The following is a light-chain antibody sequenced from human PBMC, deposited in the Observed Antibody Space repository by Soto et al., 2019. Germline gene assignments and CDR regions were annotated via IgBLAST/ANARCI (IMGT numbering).Light chain of an antibody. Sequence: DIQMTQSPASLSASVGDRLTITCRASQSINTYLNWYQQKPGKAPKLLIYSTSTLRSGVPSRFSGSGSGTDFTLTIIGLQPEDFASYHCQQTYKTPQTFGQGTKVEIK. CDR1: QSINTY. J-gene: IGKJ1*01. CDR2: STS. V-gene: IGKV1-39*01. CDR3: QQTYKTPQT.